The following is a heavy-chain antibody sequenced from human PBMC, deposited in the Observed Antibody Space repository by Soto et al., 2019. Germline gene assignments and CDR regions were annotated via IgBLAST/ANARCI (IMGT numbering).Heavy chain of an antibody. CDR2: INTDGIST. CDR3: ARRGSGVTRGLHY. Sequence: EVQLVESGGGLVQPGGSLRLSCAASGFTFSSYWMHWVRQAPGKGLVWISRINTDGISTSYVDSVQGRFTISRDNGKNTLFLQMNSLRGEDTAVYYCARRGSGVTRGLHYWGQGTLVTVSS. J-gene: IGHJ4*02. V-gene: IGHV3-74*01. CDR1: GFTFSSYW. D-gene: IGHD2-15*01.